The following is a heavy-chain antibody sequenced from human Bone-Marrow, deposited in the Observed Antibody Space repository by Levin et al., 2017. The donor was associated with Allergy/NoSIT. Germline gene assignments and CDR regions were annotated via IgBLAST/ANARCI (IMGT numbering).Heavy chain of an antibody. CDR2: INSDGSNT. V-gene: IGHV3-74*01. J-gene: IGHJ4*02. Sequence: ASVKVSCAASGFTFSSYWMHWVRQAPGKGLVWVSHINSDGSNTNYADSVKGRFTISRDNAMNTLYLQMNSLRAEDTAVYYCAKGGCSSTSCLDYWGQGTLVTVSS. D-gene: IGHD2-2*01. CDR3: AKGGCSSTSCLDY. CDR1: GFTFSSYW.